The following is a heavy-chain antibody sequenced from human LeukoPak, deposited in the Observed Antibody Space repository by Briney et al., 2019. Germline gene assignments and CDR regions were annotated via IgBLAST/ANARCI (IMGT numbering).Heavy chain of an antibody. CDR1: GGSISSYY. Sequence: TSETLSLTCTVSGGSISSYYWSWIRQPAGKGLEWIGRIYTSGSTNYNPSLKSRVIMSVDTSKNQFSLKLSSVTAADTAVYYCARDLGYCSSTSCSDAFDIWGQGTMVTVSS. D-gene: IGHD2-2*01. J-gene: IGHJ3*02. CDR2: IYTSGST. V-gene: IGHV4-4*07. CDR3: ARDLGYCSSTSCSDAFDI.